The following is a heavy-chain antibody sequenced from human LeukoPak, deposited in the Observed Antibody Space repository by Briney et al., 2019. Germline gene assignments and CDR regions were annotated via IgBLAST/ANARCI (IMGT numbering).Heavy chain of an antibody. CDR2: IYYSGST. CDR1: GGSISSYY. Sequence: PSETLPLTCTVSGGSISSYYWSWIRQPPGKGLEWIGYIYYSGSTNYNPSLKSRVTISVDTSKNQFSLKLSSVTAADTAVYYCARRSPNHLWALFDYWGQGTLVTVSS. J-gene: IGHJ4*02. CDR3: ARRSPNHLWALFDY. D-gene: IGHD1-14*01. V-gene: IGHV4-59*08.